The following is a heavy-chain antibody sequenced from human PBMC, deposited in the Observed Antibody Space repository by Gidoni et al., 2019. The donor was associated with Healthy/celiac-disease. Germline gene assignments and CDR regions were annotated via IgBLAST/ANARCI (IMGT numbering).Heavy chain of an antibody. CDR3: AKDADTVTSMYFDY. V-gene: IGHV3-30*18. CDR2: ISYDGSNK. J-gene: IGHJ4*02. CDR1: GFTFSSYG. Sequence: QVQLVESGGGVVQPGRSLRLSCAASGFTFSSYGMHWVRQAPGKGLEWVAVISYDGSNKYYADSVKGRFTISRDNSKNTLYLQMNSLRAEDTAVYYCAKDADTVTSMYFDYWGQGTLVTVSS. D-gene: IGHD4-17*01.